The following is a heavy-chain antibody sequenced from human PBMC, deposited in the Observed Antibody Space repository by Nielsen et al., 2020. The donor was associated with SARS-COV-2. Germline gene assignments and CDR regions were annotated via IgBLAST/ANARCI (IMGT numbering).Heavy chain of an antibody. V-gene: IGHV5-51*01. CDR3: ARPGISSWYANYYGMDV. Sequence: KVSCKGSGYSFTSYWIGWVRQMPGKGLEWMGIIYPADSDTRYSPSFQGHVTISADKSISTAYLQWSSLKASDTAMYYCARPGISSWYANYYGMDVWGQGTTVTVSS. CDR1: GYSFTSYW. CDR2: IYPADSDT. D-gene: IGHD6-13*01. J-gene: IGHJ6*02.